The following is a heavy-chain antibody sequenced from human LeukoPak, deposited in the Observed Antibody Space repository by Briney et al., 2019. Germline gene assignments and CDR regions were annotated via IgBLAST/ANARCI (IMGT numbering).Heavy chain of an antibody. V-gene: IGHV1-69*13. CDR2: IIPIFGPA. J-gene: IGHJ4*02. CDR3: ATDPHSDFWTGYYWDS. Sequence: SVKVSCKASGGTLSKYGISWLRQAPGQGLEWMGRIIPIFGPALYAPQFRGRVTITADSSTETAYVEVTSLISEDTAVYFCATDPHSDFWTGYYWDSWGQGTLVTVSS. D-gene: IGHD3/OR15-3a*01. CDR1: GGTLSKYG.